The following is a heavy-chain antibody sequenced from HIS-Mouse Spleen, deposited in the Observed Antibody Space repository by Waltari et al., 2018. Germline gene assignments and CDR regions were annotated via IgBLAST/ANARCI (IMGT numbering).Heavy chain of an antibody. D-gene: IGHD3-16*01. CDR1: GFPFDDYA. CDR3: AKDISRGKGGAFDI. Sequence: EVQLVESGGGLVQAGRSLRSSCAASGFPFDDYAMHWVREAPGKGLEWVSGISWNSGSIGYADSVKGRFTISRDNAKNSLYLQMNSLRAEDTALYYCAKDISRGKGGAFDIWGQGTMVTVSS. J-gene: IGHJ3*02. CDR2: ISWNSGSI. V-gene: IGHV3-9*01.